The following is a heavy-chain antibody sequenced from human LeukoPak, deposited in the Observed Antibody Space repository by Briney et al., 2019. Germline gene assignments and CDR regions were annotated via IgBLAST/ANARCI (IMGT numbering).Heavy chain of an antibody. D-gene: IGHD6-13*01. CDR3: ARARRGIAAAGTWRAFDI. Sequence: PGGSLRLSCAASGFTFSSYGMHWVRQAPGKGLEWVSSISSSSSYIYYADSVKGRFTISRDNAKNSLYLQMNSLRAEDTAVYYCARARRGIAAAGTWRAFDIWGQGTMVTVSS. V-gene: IGHV3-21*01. CDR1: GFTFSSYG. CDR2: ISSSSSYI. J-gene: IGHJ3*02.